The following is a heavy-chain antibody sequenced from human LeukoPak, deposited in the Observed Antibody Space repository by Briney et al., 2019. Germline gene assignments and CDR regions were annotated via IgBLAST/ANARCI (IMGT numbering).Heavy chain of an antibody. CDR3: ARGLGWFGEQDV. V-gene: IGHV1-24*01. Sequence: ASVKVSCKVSGYTLTELSMHWVRQAHGKGLEWMGGFDPEDGETVYAQKFQGRVTMTEDTSTDTAYMELSSLRSEDTAVYYCARGLGWFGEQDVWGKGTMVTVSS. CDR1: GYTLTELS. CDR2: FDPEDGET. J-gene: IGHJ6*04. D-gene: IGHD3-10*01.